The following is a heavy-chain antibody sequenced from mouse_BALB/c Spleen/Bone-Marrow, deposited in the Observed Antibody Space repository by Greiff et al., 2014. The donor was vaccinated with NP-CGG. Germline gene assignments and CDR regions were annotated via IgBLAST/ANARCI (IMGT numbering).Heavy chain of an antibody. J-gene: IGHJ1*01. D-gene: IGHD2-4*01. CDR3: ATMITDWYFDV. V-gene: IGHV14-3*02. CDR1: GFNIKDTY. Sequence: VQLQQSXAELVKPGASVKLSCTASGFNIKDTYMHWVKQRPEQGLEWIGRIDPANGNTKYDPKFQGKATITADTSSNTAYLQLSSLTPEDTAVYYCATMITDWYFDVWGAGTTVTVSS. CDR2: IDPANGNT.